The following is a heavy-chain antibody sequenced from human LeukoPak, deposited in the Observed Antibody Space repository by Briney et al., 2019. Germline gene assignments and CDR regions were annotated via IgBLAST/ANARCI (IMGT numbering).Heavy chain of an antibody. D-gene: IGHD5-12*01. V-gene: IGHV3-21*01. CDR3: ARDWDSGYVGDAFDY. J-gene: IGHJ4*02. CDR2: ITRSSSYI. Sequence: GGSLRLSCAASGFTFRSYTMNWVRQAPGKGLEWVSSITRSSSYIYYAASVMGRFTISRDNANNSLYLQMKSLRAEDTAVYYCARDWDSGYVGDAFDYWGQGTLVTVSS. CDR1: GFTFRSYT.